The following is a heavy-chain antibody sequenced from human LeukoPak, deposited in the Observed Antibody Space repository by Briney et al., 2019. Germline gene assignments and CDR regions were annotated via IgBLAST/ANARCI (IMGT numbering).Heavy chain of an antibody. V-gene: IGHV4-39*01. Sequence: SETLSLTCTVSGGSITSSSYYWGWIRQPPGKGLEWIGSVCYSGSTYYHPSLKSRVTMSVDTSKNQFSLKLSSVTAADTAVYYCACLTTADAFDIWGQGTMVTVSS. J-gene: IGHJ3*02. CDR1: GGSITSSSYY. CDR2: VCYSGST. CDR3: ACLTTADAFDI. D-gene: IGHD3-22*01.